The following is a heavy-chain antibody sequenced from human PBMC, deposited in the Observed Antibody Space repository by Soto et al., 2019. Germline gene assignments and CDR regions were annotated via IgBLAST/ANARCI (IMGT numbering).Heavy chain of an antibody. D-gene: IGHD2-2*01. V-gene: IGHV3-23*01. J-gene: IGHJ6*02. Sequence: EVQLLESGGGLVQPGGSLRLSCAASGFTFSSYAMSWVRQAPGKGLEWVSAISGSGGSTYYADSVKGRFTISRDNSKNMLYLQMNSLRAEDTAVYYCAKDRGFVVVPLDVWGQGTTVTVSS. CDR1: GFTFSSYA. CDR3: AKDRGFVVVPLDV. CDR2: ISGSGGST.